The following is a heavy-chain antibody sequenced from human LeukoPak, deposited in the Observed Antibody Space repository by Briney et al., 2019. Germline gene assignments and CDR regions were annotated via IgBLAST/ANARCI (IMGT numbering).Heavy chain of an antibody. CDR2: IYYSGST. CDR3: AIWWELKRGDAFDI. J-gene: IGHJ3*02. Sequence: SETLSLTCTVSGGSVSSGSYYWSWIRQPPGKGLEWIGYIYYSGSTNYNPSLKSRVTISVDTSKNQFSLKLSSVTAADTAVYYCAIWWELKRGDAFDIWGQGTMVTVSS. V-gene: IGHV4-61*01. D-gene: IGHD1-26*01. CDR1: GGSVSSGSYY.